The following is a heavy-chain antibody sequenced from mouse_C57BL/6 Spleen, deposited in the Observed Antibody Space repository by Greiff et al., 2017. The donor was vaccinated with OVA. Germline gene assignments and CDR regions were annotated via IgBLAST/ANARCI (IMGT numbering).Heavy chain of an antibody. Sequence: EVKVEESGGGLVQPGESLKLSCESNEYEFPSHDMSWVRKTPEKRLELVAAINSDGGSTYYPDTMERRFIISRDNTKKTLYLQMSSLRSEDTALYYCARHSYGIYGGAMDYWGQGTSVTVSS. D-gene: IGHD2-1*01. CDR1: EYEFPSHD. CDR2: INSDGGST. CDR3: ARHSYGIYGGAMDY. V-gene: IGHV5-2*03. J-gene: IGHJ4*01.